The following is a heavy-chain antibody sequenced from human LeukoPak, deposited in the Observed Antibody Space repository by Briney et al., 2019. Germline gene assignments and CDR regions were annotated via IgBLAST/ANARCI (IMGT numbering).Heavy chain of an antibody. V-gene: IGHV1-8*03. CDR2: TNPNSGKT. J-gene: IGHJ3*02. Sequence: GALGKASCKASGHTFTSYDINWVPQATGQGVEGRGWTNPNSGKTGYAKKFQGRVTITRNTAISTAYMELSSLRSEDTAVYYCARGQNYDILTGYYWVGSAWPPFDIWGRGTVLSVS. CDR1: GHTFTSYD. CDR3: ARGQNYDILTGYYWVGSAWPPFDI. D-gene: IGHD3-9*01.